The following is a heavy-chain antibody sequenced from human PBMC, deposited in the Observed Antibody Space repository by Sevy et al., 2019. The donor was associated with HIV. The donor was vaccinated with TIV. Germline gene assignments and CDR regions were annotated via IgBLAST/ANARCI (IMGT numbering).Heavy chain of an antibody. CDR2: IWFDGSNS. Sequence: GGSLRLSCAASGFSFSSYGMHWVRQAPGKGLEWVALIWFDGSNSYYADSVKGRFTISRDTSKNTVYLQMDSLRAEDTAVYYCARVHEFYDYGDYGPTFFPDYWGQGNLVTVSS. CDR3: ARVHEFYDYGDYGPTFFPDY. D-gene: IGHD4-17*01. CDR1: GFSFSSYG. V-gene: IGHV3-33*01. J-gene: IGHJ4*02.